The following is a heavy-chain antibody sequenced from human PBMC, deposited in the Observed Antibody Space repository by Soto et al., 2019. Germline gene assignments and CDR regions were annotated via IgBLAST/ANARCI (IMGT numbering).Heavy chain of an antibody. D-gene: IGHD2-21*01. J-gene: IGHJ6*02. V-gene: IGHV1-58*02. CDR2: IVVGSAST. CDR1: GFTFSRSA. Sequence: QMQLLQSGPEVKKPGTSVKVSCKASGFTFSRSAIQWVRQARGQRLEWIGWIVVGSASTNYAQKFQGRVALSRDMSTNTAYMERSSLTFEETAVYYCAAALPGPPGYYGRDVWGRGTPVTVSS. CDR3: AAALPGPPGYYGRDV.